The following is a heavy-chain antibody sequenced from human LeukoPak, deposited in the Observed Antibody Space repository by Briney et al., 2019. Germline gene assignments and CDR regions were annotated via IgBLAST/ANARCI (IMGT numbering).Heavy chain of an antibody. V-gene: IGHV4-30-2*01. J-gene: IGHJ6*02. CDR1: GGSISSGGYY. CDR3: ARSGFVKAYGMDV. CDR2: IYHSGST. Sequence: SQTLSLTCTVSGGSISSGGYYWSWIRQPPGKGLEWIGYIYHSGSTYYNPSLKSRVTISVDTSKNQFSLKLSSVTAADTAVYYCARSGFVKAYGMDVWGQGTTVTVSS. D-gene: IGHD1-26*01.